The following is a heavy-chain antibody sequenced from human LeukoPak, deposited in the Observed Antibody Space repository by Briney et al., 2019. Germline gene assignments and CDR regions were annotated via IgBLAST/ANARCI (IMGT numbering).Heavy chain of an antibody. CDR1: GFTVSSYS. J-gene: IGHJ4*02. V-gene: IGHV3-48*01. CDR3: AREGYYYDSSDL. Sequence: PGGSLRLSSAASGFTVSSYSMNWVRPAPGKGLEWVSYISSSSSTIYYADSVKGRFTTSRDNAKNSLYLQMNSLRAEDTAVYYCAREGYYYDSSDLWGQGTLVTVSS. CDR2: ISSSSSTI. D-gene: IGHD3-22*01.